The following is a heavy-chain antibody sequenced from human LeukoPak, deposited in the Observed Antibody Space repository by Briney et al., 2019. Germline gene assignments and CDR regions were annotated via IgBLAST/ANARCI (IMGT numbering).Heavy chain of an antibody. J-gene: IGHJ4*02. CDR2: IKQDGSEK. V-gene: IGHV3-7*01. CDR3: ARGFSGYPVDY. CDR1: GFTFSSYW. Sequence: GGSLRLSCAASGFTFSSYWMSWVRQAPGEGLEWVANIKQDGSEKYYVHSVKGRFTISRDNAKNSLYVQMNSLTAEDTAVYYCARGFSGYPVDYWGQGTLVTVSS. D-gene: IGHD3-22*01.